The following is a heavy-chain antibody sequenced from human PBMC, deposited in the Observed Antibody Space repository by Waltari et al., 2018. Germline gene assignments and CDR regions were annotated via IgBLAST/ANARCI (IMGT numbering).Heavy chain of an antibody. J-gene: IGHJ4*02. CDR1: GITFKRYA. CDR2: ISYDGSNK. D-gene: IGHD3-10*02. V-gene: IGHV3-30-3*01. Sequence: QVQLVESGGGVVQPGRSLRLPCAASGITFKRYACDVLRPAPGKGLEWVAVISYDGSNKYYADSVNGRVTISRDNSKNTLYLQMNSLRAEDTAVYYCARPQDYVSSYFDYWGQGTLVTVSS. CDR3: ARPQDYVSSYFDY.